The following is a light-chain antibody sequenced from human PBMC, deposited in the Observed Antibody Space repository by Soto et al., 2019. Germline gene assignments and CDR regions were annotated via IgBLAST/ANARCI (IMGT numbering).Light chain of an antibody. CDR2: GAS. CDR3: QQDNNWPLT. V-gene: IGKV3-15*01. J-gene: IGKJ5*01. Sequence: IVLTQSPGPLSFSPGERATLSCRASQSVSSNLAWYQQKPGQAPRLLIYGASSRATGIPVRFSGSGSGTEFTLTISSLQSEDFAVYYCQQDNNWPLTFGQGTRLET. CDR1: QSVSSN.